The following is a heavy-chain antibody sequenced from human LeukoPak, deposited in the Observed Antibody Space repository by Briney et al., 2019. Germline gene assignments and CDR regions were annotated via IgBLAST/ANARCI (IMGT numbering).Heavy chain of an antibody. Sequence: SEALSLTCTVSGDSTSNFYWNWIRQSTGNGLEWIGNIHYSGSSVYNPSLKSRVTISIDTSRRQFFLKLNSVTAADTAVYFCALAPNSNWFDFWGPGTLVTVSS. CDR3: ALAPNSNWFDF. D-gene: IGHD2-8*01. J-gene: IGHJ5*01. CDR1: GDSTSNFY. V-gene: IGHV4-59*03. CDR2: IHYSGSS.